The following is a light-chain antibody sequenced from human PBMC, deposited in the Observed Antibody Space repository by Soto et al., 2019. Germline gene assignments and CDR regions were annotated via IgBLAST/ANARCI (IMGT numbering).Light chain of an antibody. CDR1: QSISSW. CDR2: DAS. V-gene: IGKV1-5*01. J-gene: IGKJ1*01. Sequence: DIQMTQSPSSLSPSVGGRVTITCRASQSISSWLAWYQQKPGKAPKLLIYDASSLESGVPSRFSGSGSGTEFTLTISSLQPDDFATYYCQQYNSYWTFGQGTKVDIK. CDR3: QQYNSYWT.